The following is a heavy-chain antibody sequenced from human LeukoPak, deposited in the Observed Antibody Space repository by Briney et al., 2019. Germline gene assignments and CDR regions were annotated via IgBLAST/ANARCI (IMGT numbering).Heavy chain of an antibody. CDR3: ARGGFAYPYYFDY. CDR2: IYYSGST. CDR1: GGSMSSHY. J-gene: IGHJ4*02. Sequence: SETLSLTYTVSGGSMSSHYWSWIRQPPGKGLEWSGYIYYSGSTNYNSSLKSRVTISVDMSRNQFSLKLRSVTAADTAVYYCARGGFAYPYYFDYWGQGTQVTVSS. D-gene: IGHD5-12*01. V-gene: IGHV4-59*11.